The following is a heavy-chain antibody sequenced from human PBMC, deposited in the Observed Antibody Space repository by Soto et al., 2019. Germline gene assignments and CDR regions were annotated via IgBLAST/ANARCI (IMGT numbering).Heavy chain of an antibody. CDR2: IYYTGST. CDR3: AGHYWFGDY. D-gene: IGHD3-16*01. J-gene: IGHJ4*02. Sequence: QLQLQQSGPGLVKPSETLSLTCTVSGGSISDSSYYWGWIRQPPGEGLEWIGSIYYTGSTYHNPSVKSRLPISVATSKHQLSLTLRSVTAADTAVYYCAGHYWFGDYWGQGTLVTVSS. V-gene: IGHV4-39*01. CDR1: GGSISDSSYY.